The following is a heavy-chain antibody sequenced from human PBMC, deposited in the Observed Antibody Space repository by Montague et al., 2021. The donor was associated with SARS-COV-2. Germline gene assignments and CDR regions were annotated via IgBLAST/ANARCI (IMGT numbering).Heavy chain of an antibody. CDR3: PRHFPSGYTCCLDAFDL. V-gene: IGHV4-39*01. CDR1: GGSINSTTYY. J-gene: IGHJ3*01. CDR2: VYYTGSN. D-gene: IGHD5-18*01. Sequence: SETLSLTCTVSGGSINSTTYYWAWIRQPPGQGLVWIGCVYYTGSNYYNPSLQSRGTMYVDTSQNQFSLKLSSVTAAASGVYYCPRHFPSGYTCCLDAFDLWGQGTMVTVSS.